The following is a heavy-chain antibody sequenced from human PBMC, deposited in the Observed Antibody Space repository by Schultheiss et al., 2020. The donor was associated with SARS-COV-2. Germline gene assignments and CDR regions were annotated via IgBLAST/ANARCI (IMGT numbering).Heavy chain of an antibody. CDR1: GGTFSSYA. CDR3: ARLWLAIAPNYYYYYGMDV. Sequence: SVKVSCKASGGTFSSYAISWVRQAPGQGLEWMGGIIPIFGTANYAQKFQGRVTITRDTSASTAYMELSSLRSDDTAVYYCARLWLAIAPNYYYYYGMDVWGQGTTVTVSS. J-gene: IGHJ6*02. V-gene: IGHV1-69*05. D-gene: IGHD6-19*01. CDR2: IIPIFGTA.